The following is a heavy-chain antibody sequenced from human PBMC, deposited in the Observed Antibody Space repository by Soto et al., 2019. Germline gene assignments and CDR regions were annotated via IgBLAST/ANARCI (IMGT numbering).Heavy chain of an antibody. J-gene: IGHJ4*02. Sequence: SGGSLRLSCAASGFTFSSYAMSWVRQAPGKGLEWVSAISGSGGSTYYADSVKGRFTISRDNSKNTLYLQMNSLRAEDTAVYYCARTGEYYDYIWGSYRWDYWGQGTLVTVSS. CDR1: GFTFSSYA. CDR2: ISGSGGST. D-gene: IGHD3-16*02. CDR3: ARTGEYYDYIWGSYRWDY. V-gene: IGHV3-23*01.